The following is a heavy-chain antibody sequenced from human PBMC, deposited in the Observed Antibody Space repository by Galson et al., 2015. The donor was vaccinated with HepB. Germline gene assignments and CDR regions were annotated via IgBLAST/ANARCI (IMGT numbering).Heavy chain of an antibody. Sequence: QSGAEVKKPGESLRISCKGSGYSFTSYWISWVRQMPGKGLEWMGRIDPSDSYTNYSPSFQGHVTISADKSISTAYLQWSSLKASDTAMYYCARHFSDPTGDSSGWPLFDYWGQGTLVTVSS. CDR1: GYSFTSYW. V-gene: IGHV5-10-1*01. CDR2: IDPSDSYT. D-gene: IGHD6-19*01. CDR3: ARHFSDPTGDSSGWPLFDY. J-gene: IGHJ4*02.